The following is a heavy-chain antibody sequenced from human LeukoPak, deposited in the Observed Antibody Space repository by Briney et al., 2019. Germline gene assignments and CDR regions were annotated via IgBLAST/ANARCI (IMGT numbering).Heavy chain of an antibody. V-gene: IGHV3-33*01. Sequence: PGRSLRLSCAASGFTFSSYGMHWVRQAPGKGLEWVAVIWYDGSNKYYADSVKGRFTISRDNSENTLYLQMNSLRAEDTAVYYCAREGAPYSSSWYVDYWGQGTLVTVSS. CDR2: IWYDGSNK. CDR1: GFTFSSYG. D-gene: IGHD6-13*01. CDR3: AREGAPYSSSWYVDY. J-gene: IGHJ4*02.